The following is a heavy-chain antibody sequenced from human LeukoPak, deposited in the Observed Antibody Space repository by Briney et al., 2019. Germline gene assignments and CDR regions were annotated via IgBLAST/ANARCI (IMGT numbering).Heavy chain of an antibody. CDR2: INHSGST. CDR1: GGSISSGDYY. V-gene: IGHV4-39*07. J-gene: IGHJ4*02. CDR3: ARGGGYSYASDFDY. Sequence: SETLSLTCTVSGGSISSGDYYWSWIRQPPGKGRGWMGEINHSGSTNYNPSLKSRVTISVDTSKNQFSLKLSSVTAADTAVYYCARGGGYSYASDFDYWGQGTLVTVSS. D-gene: IGHD5-18*01.